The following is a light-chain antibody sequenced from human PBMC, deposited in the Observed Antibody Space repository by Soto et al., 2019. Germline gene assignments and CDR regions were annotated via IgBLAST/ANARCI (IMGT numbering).Light chain of an antibody. J-gene: IGKJ3*01. CDR2: GVS. CDR3: QHYSYSRYFS. CDR1: ESVSHNY. Sequence: EIVLTQSPGTLSLSPGERATLSCRASESVSHNYLAWYQQKPGQAPRLLIYGVSFRPTGIPARFSRSGCGTDFSLPISRLEPEDYAVYYCQHYSYSRYFSFGPGTKVEVK. V-gene: IGKV3-20*01.